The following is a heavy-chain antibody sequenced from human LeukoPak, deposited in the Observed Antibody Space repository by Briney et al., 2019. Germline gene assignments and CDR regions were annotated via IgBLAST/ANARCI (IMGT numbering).Heavy chain of an antibody. CDR3: ASLILVGATLGGGAGNLDY. CDR2: IIPIFGTA. V-gene: IGHV1-69*06. CDR1: GCTFSSYA. J-gene: IGHJ4*02. Sequence: VASVKVSCKASGCTFSSYAISWVRQAPGQGLEWMGGIIPIFGTANYAQKFQGRVTITADKSTSTAYMELSSLRSEDTAVYYCASLILVGATLGGGAGNLDYWGQGTLVTVSS. D-gene: IGHD1-26*01.